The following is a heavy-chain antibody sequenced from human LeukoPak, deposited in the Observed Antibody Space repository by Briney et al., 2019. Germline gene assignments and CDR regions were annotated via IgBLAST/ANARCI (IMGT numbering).Heavy chain of an antibody. CDR1: GGSFRGYY. Sequence: SETLSLTCAVYGGSFRGYYWSWIRQPPGKGLEWIGEINHSGSTNYNPSLKSRVAISVDTSKNQFSLKVTSVTAADTAVYYCARGSSSGYTYWGQGTLVTVSS. V-gene: IGHV4-34*01. D-gene: IGHD3-22*01. CDR3: ARGSSSGYTY. J-gene: IGHJ4*02. CDR2: INHSGST.